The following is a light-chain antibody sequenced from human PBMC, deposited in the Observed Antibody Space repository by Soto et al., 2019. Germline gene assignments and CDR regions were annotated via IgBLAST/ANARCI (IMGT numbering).Light chain of an antibody. CDR3: QQTYSIPHT. J-gene: IGKJ2*01. CDR1: QSINRF. Sequence: DVQMTQSPSSLSASVGDRVAITCRASQSINRFLNWYPQTPGEAPKLLIYAASSLQSGVPSRFSGSGSGTEFTLTISSLQPADFATYYCQQTYSIPHTFGQGTKLEIK. CDR2: AAS. V-gene: IGKV1-39*01.